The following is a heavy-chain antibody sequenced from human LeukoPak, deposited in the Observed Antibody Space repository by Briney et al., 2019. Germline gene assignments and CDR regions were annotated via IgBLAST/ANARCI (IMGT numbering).Heavy chain of an antibody. J-gene: IGHJ4*02. CDR1: GYSINSAYH. Sequence: SETLSLTCAVSGYSINSAYHWGWIRQPPGKGLEWIGSIHHSGTTYYNPSLKSRVTISVDTSKNQFSLKLSSVTAADTAVYYCARNQYSNHFDYWGQGTLVTVSS. D-gene: IGHD4-11*01. CDR3: ARNQYSNHFDY. V-gene: IGHV4-38-2*01. CDR2: IHHSGTT.